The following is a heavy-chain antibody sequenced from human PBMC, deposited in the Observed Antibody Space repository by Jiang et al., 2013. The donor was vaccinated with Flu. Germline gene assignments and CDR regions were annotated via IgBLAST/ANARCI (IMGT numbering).Heavy chain of an antibody. CDR1: GYTFTSYG. CDR2: VSAYNGNT. D-gene: IGHD4/OR15-4a*01. Sequence: SGAEVKKPGASVKVSCKASGYTFTSYGISWVRLAPGQGLEWMGWVSAYNGNTNYAQKFQGRVTMTTDTSTSTSYMELRSLRSDDTAVYYCATDIIVMVLNVNQTDYWGQGTLVTVSS. CDR3: ATDIIVMVLNVNQTDY. V-gene: IGHV1-18*01. J-gene: IGHJ4*02.